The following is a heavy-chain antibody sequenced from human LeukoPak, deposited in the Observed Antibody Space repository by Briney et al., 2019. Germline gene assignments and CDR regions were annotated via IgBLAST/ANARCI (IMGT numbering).Heavy chain of an antibody. J-gene: IGHJ6*03. CDR3: TTDKDWDSGYDLEADYYYYYYMDV. Sequence: GGSLRLSCAASGFTFSNAWMSWVRQAPGKGLEWVGRIKSKTDGGTTDYAAPVKGRFTISRDDSKNTLYLQMNSLKTEDTAVYYCTTDKDWDSGYDLEADYYYYYYMDVWGKGTTVTVSS. V-gene: IGHV3-15*01. CDR1: GFTFSNAW. CDR2: IKSKTDGGTT. D-gene: IGHD5-12*01.